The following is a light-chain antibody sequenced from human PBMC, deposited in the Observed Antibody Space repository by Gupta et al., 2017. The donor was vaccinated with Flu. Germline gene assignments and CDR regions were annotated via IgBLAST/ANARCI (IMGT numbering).Light chain of an antibody. V-gene: IGLV10-54*04. J-gene: IGLJ2*01. Sequence: QSGLTQPPSVSKVLRQTATLTCTGNSNNVGDQGAAWLQQHQGHPPKLLAYRNNNRPSGISERVSASRSGNTASLTISGVQAEDEADYYCAAGERSRSTRVFGGGTKLTVL. CDR2: RNN. CDR3: AAGERSRSTRV. CDR1: SNNVGDQG.